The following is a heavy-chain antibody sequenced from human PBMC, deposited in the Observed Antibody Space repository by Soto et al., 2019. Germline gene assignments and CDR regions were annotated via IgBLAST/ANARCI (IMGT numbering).Heavy chain of an antibody. CDR3: AKDPDLYDFWSGSPNWFDP. CDR1: GFTFSSYA. CDR2: ISGSGGST. J-gene: IGHJ5*02. Sequence: PVGSLRLSCAASGFTFSSYAMSWVRQAPGKGLEWVSAISGSGGSTYYADSVKGRFTISRDNSKNTLYLQMNSLRAEDTAVYYCAKDPDLYDFWSGSPNWFDPWGQGTLVTVSS. V-gene: IGHV3-23*01. D-gene: IGHD3-3*01.